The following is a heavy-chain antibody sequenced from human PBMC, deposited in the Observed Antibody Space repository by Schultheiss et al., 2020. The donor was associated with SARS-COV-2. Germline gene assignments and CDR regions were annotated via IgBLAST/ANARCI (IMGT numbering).Heavy chain of an antibody. J-gene: IGHJ6*03. CDR3: ARVQYNWNPDRGYYYMDV. D-gene: IGHD1-1*01. CDR1: GYTFTSYA. V-gene: IGHV1-18*01. CDR2: IIPIFGTA. Sequence: ASVKVSCKASGYTFTSYAISWVRQAPGQGLEWMGGIIPIFGTANYAQKLQGRVTMTTDTSTSTAYMDLRSLRSDDTAVYYCARVQYNWNPDRGYYYMDVWGKGTTVTVSS.